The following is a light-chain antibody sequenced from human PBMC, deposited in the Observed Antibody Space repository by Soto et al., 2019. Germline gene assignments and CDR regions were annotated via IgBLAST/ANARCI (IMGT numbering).Light chain of an antibody. CDR3: QSYDSSLSGYV. J-gene: IGLJ1*01. Sequence: QPVLTQPPSVSGAPGQRVTISCTGSSSNIGAGYDVHWYQQLPGTAPKLLIYGNNNRPSGVPDRFSGSKSGTSASLAINGLQAEDEADYYCQSYDSSLSGYVFGTGTKLTVL. CDR1: SSNIGAGYD. V-gene: IGLV1-40*01. CDR2: GNN.